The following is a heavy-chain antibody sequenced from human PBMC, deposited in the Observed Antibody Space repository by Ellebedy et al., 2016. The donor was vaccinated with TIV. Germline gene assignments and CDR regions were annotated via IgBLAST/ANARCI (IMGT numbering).Heavy chain of an antibody. CDR2: IIPIFGTA. V-gene: IGHV1-69*13. J-gene: IGHJ5*02. CDR3: ATYYDFWSGFDP. D-gene: IGHD3-3*01. Sequence: SVKVSXXASGYTFTSYGISWVRQAPGQGLEWMGGIIPIFGTANYAQKFQGRVTITADESTSTAYMELSSLRSEDTAVYYCATYYDFWSGFDPWGQGTLVTVSS. CDR1: GYTFTSYG.